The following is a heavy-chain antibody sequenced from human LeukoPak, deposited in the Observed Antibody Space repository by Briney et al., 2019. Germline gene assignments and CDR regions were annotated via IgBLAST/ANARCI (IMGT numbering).Heavy chain of an antibody. CDR1: GFTFSSYA. V-gene: IGHV3-23*01. Sequence: PGGSLRLSCAASGFTFSSYAMSWLRQAPGKGLEWVSAISGSGGSSYYADSVKGRFTISRDNSKNTLYLQMNSLRAEDTAVYYCAKTGEHDYDFWSGSILAFDIWGQGTMVTVSS. D-gene: IGHD3-3*01. CDR2: ISGSGGSS. CDR3: AKTGEHDYDFWSGSILAFDI. J-gene: IGHJ3*02.